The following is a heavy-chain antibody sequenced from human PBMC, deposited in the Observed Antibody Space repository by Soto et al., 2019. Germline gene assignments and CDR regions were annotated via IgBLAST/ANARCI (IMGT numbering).Heavy chain of an antibody. D-gene: IGHD3-10*01. CDR2: ISSSGSTI. CDR3: ARTLNYGSRYNWFDP. Sequence: GGSLRLSCAASGFTFSDYYMSWIRQAPGKGLEWVSYISSSGSTIYYADSVKGRFTISRDNAKNSLYLQMNSLRAEDTAVYYCARTLNYGSRYNWFDPWGQGTLVTVSS. CDR1: GFTFSDYY. V-gene: IGHV3-11*01. J-gene: IGHJ5*02.